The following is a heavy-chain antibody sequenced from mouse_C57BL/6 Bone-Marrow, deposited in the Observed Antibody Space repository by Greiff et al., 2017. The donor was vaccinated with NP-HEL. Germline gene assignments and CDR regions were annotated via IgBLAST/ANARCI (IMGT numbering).Heavy chain of an antibody. CDR1: GYTFTSYW. V-gene: IGHV1-55*01. CDR2: IYPGSGST. Sequence: QVQLQQPGAELVKPGASVKMSCKASGYTFTSYWITWVKQRPGQGLEWIGDIYPGSGSTNYNEKFKSKATLTVDTSSSTAYMQLSSLTSEVSAVYYCARGDYYGSSPFAYWGQGTLVTVSA. D-gene: IGHD1-1*01. CDR3: ARGDYYGSSPFAY. J-gene: IGHJ3*01.